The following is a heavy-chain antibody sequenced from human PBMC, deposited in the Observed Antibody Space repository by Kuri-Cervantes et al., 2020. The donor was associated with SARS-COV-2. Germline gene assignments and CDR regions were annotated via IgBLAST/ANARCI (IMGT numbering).Heavy chain of an antibody. CDR3: ARGFVYYDSSGLFDY. D-gene: IGHD3-22*01. J-gene: IGHJ4*02. V-gene: IGHV3-21*01. CDR2: ISSRSNSI. CDR1: GFTFSSYT. Sequence: GESLKISCAASGFTFSSYTMNWVRRAPGKGLEWVSSISSRSNSIHYEDSLKGRFTISRDNARNSLYLQMNSLRAEDTAVYYCARGFVYYDSSGLFDYWGQGTLVTVSS.